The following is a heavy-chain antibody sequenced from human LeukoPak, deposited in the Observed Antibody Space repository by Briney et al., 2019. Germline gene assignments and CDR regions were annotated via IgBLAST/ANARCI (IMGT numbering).Heavy chain of an antibody. Sequence: PSETLSLTCTVSGGSISSYYWSWIRQPPGKGLEWIGYIYYSGSTNYNPSLKSRVTISVDTSKNQFSLNLSSVTAADTAVYFCAGGRWLQLPYLWGQGTLVTVYS. CDR1: GGSISSYY. D-gene: IGHD5-24*01. J-gene: IGHJ4*02. V-gene: IGHV4-59*01. CDR2: IYYSGST. CDR3: AGGRWLQLPYL.